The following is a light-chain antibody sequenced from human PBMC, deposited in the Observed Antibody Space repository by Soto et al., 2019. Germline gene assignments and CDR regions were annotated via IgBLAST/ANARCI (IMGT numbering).Light chain of an antibody. CDR3: QQSYSAPIT. Sequence: DIQMTQSPSSLSAAVVDRVTITCLASQSISTYLNWYQQKPGKAPTLLIYTASTLQSAVPSRFSASGSGTGFTLTISSLQPEDFATYYCQQSYSAPITFGQGTRLEIK. CDR1: QSISTY. V-gene: IGKV1-39*01. J-gene: IGKJ5*01. CDR2: TAS.